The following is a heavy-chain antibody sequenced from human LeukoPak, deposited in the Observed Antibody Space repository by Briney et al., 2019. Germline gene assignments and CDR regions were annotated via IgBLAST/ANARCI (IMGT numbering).Heavy chain of an antibody. V-gene: IGHV3-7*01. J-gene: IGHJ5*01. CDR2: INQDGSKK. CDR1: GFTFSSYW. D-gene: IGHD1-26*01. CDR3: ARDASGSFYDS. Sequence: PGGSLRLSCAASGFTFSSYWMSWVRQAPGKGLEWVANINQDGSKKYYVDSVKGRFTITRDNAKNSLYLQMDSLRAEDTAIYYCARDASGSFYDSWGQGTLVTVSS.